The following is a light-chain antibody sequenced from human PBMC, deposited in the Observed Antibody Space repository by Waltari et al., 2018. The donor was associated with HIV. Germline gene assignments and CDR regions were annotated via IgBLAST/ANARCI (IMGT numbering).Light chain of an antibody. CDR2: DDK. CDR3: AAWDDNFNVV. V-gene: IGLV1-44*01. J-gene: IGLJ3*02. CDR1: NSNIGTHT. Sequence: QSVLTQPPSASGTPGQGVIISCSGSNSNIGTHTVNWYQHLPGTAPKLLIFDDKHRPSGVPDRFSGSRSDTSASLAISGLQSEDEAHYYCAAWDDNFNVVFGGGTKLTVL.